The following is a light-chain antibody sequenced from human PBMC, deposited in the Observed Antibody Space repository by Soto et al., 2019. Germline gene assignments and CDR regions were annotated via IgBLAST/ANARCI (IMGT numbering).Light chain of an antibody. CDR1: TSGVGGYNY. CDR3: SSYTSSSTLV. J-gene: IGLJ2*01. Sequence: QSALTQPASVSGSPGQSITISCTGTTSGVGGYNYVSWYQQHPGKAPKLMIYDVSNRPSGVSNRFSGSKSGNTASLTISGLQADEEADYYCSSYTSSSTLVFGGGTQLTVL. V-gene: IGLV2-14*01. CDR2: DVS.